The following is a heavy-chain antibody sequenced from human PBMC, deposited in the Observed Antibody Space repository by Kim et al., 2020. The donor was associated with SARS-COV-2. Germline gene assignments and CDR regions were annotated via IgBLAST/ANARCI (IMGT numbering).Heavy chain of an antibody. CDR1: GFTFDRYA. CDR3: ARSAGVVVAGNLPDY. Sequence: GGSLRLSCAASGFTFDRYAMNWVRQAPGKGLEWVSGVSGSSYKTFYEDSVRGRFTISRDNSKKTLYLQLNNLRVDDTGVYFCARSAGVVVAGNLPDYWGQGTLVTVSA. V-gene: IGHV3-23*01. CDR2: VSGSSYKT. D-gene: IGHD2-15*01. J-gene: IGHJ4*02.